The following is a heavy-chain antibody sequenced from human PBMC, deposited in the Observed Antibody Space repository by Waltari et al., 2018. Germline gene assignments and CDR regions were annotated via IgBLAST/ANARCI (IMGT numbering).Heavy chain of an antibody. Sequence: VQVVESGGGVVQPGKSLRLSCVGSGYNFSSVGIHWVRQTPVKGVEWIALISYDGSDLYYADSVKGRFTISRDISQNTVYLQMNSLRTEDTAIYYCVISTRFDPWGQGTLVSVSS. V-gene: IGHV3-30*03. CDR3: VISTRFDP. CDR1: GYNFSSVG. CDR2: ISYDGSDL. D-gene: IGHD3-3*02. J-gene: IGHJ5*02.